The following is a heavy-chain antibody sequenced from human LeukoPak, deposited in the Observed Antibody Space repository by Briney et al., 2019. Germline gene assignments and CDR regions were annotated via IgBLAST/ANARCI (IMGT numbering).Heavy chain of an antibody. Sequence: SETLSLTCTVSGGSISSYYWSWIRQPPGKGLEWIGYIYYSGSTNYNPSLKRRVTISVDTSKNQSSLKLSSVTAADTAVYYCARVAAAGTSPLYYYYGMDVWGQGTTVTVSS. D-gene: IGHD6-13*01. V-gene: IGHV4-59*08. J-gene: IGHJ6*02. CDR1: GGSISSYY. CDR3: ARVAAAGTSPLYYYYGMDV. CDR2: IYYSGST.